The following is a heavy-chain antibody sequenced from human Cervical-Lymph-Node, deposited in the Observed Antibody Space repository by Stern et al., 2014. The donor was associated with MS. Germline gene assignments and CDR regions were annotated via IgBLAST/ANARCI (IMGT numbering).Heavy chain of an antibody. V-gene: IGHV1-69*09. J-gene: IGHJ4*02. D-gene: IGHD3-10*01. Sequence: QMQLVQSGAEVKRPGSSVKVSCKSSGSSLRNYAVTWGRQAPGQGLEGMGRIIPKIGSTDYIPKFQGRLAMTTDRSAKTAYLELTSLTSEDTAVYYCASGDYDFGSGPENWGQGTLVTVSS. CDR3: ASGDYDFGSGPEN. CDR1: GSSLRNYA. CDR2: IIPKIGST.